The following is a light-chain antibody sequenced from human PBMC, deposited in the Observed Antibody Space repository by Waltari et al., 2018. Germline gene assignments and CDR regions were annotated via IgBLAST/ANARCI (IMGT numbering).Light chain of an antibody. V-gene: IGKV2-30*02. CDR1: QSLVHSNGNTY. Sequence: DVVMTQSPLSLPITPGQPASLSCRSSQSLVHSNGNTYLSWYQQKPGQPPRRLIYEVSNQDSGVPDRFSGSGAGTDFTLKISRVEAEDVGVYYCGQGTHLPYSFGQGTKVEIK. CDR3: GQGTHLPYS. CDR2: EVS. J-gene: IGKJ2*03.